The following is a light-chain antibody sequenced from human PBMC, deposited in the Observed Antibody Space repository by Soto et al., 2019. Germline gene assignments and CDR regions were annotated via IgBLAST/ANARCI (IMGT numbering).Light chain of an antibody. CDR3: QQYYNLPIT. J-gene: IGKJ5*01. Sequence: AIRMTQSPSSFSASTGDRVTISCRASQGISSYLAWYQQKPGKAPKLLIYAASSLQSGVPSRFSGSGSGTDFTLTISSLQPEDFATYSCQQYYNLPITFGQGTRLEIK. V-gene: IGKV1-8*01. CDR1: QGISSY. CDR2: AAS.